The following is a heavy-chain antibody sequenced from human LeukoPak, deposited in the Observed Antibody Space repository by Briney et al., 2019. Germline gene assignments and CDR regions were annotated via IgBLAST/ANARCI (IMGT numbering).Heavy chain of an antibody. Sequence: PGGSLRLSCAASGFTFSSYWMSWVRQAPGKGLEWVANIKQDGSEKYYVDSVKGRFTISRDNAKNSLYLQMNSLRAEDTAVYYCARAQGSYYHYYMDVWGKGTTATVSS. J-gene: IGHJ6*03. D-gene: IGHD1-26*01. CDR2: IKQDGSEK. CDR1: GFTFSSYW. V-gene: IGHV3-7*04. CDR3: ARAQGSYYHYYMDV.